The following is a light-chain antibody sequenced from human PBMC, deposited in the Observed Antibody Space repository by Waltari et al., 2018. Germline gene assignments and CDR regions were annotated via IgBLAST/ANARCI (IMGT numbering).Light chain of an antibody. CDR2: DVT. CDR1: GCAAGASAF. Sequence: QSALTPPASVSGSPGQSITPSCSGIGCAAGASAFVSWHQHHPDKAPQLIFYDVTNRPSGVSDRFSASGSANTASLTISRLQPEDEGDYFCSSQTLDGLILFGGGTRLTVL. V-gene: IGLV2-14*03. J-gene: IGLJ3*02. CDR3: SSQTLDGLIL.